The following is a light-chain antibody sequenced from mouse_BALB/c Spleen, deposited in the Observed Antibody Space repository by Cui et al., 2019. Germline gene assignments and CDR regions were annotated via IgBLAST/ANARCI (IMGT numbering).Light chain of an antibody. CDR2: HGT. CDR1: QGISSN. Sequence: DILMTQSPSSMSVSLGDTVSITCHASQGISSNIGWLQQKPGKSYKGQIYHGTNLEDGVPSRFSGSGSGADYSLTISSLESEDFADYYCVQYAQFPPTFGAGTKLELK. V-gene: IGKV14-100*01. CDR3: VQYAQFPPT. J-gene: IGKJ5*01.